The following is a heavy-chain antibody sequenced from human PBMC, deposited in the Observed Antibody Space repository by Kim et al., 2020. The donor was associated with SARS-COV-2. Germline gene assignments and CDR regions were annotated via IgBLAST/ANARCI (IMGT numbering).Heavy chain of an antibody. CDR1: GFTFSSYA. D-gene: IGHD3-22*01. J-gene: IGHJ3*02. CDR2: ISGSGGST. Sequence: GGSLRLSCAASGFTFSSYAMSWVRQAPGKGLEWVSAISGSGGSTYYADSVKGRFTISRDNSKNTLYLQMNSLRAEDTAVYYCAKDQLQGYYYDSSGYSPGGAFDIWGQGTMVPVSS. CDR3: AKDQLQGYYYDSSGYSPGGAFDI. V-gene: IGHV3-23*01.